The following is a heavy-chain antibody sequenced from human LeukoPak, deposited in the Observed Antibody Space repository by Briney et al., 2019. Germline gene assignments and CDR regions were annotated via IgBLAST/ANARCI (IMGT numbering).Heavy chain of an antibody. D-gene: IGHD3-10*01. CDR1: GFTFSSYA. Sequence: GRSLRLSCAASGFTFSSYAMHWVRQAPGKGLEWVAAISYDGSNKYYADSVKGRFTISRDNSKNTLYLQMNSLRAEDTAVYYCARENSRGSGSGFDYWGQGTLVTVSS. CDR2: ISYDGSNK. CDR3: ARENSRGSGSGFDY. J-gene: IGHJ4*02. V-gene: IGHV3-30-3*01.